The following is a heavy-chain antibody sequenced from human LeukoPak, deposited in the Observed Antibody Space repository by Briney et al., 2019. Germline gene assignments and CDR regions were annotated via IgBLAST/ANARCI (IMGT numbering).Heavy chain of an antibody. CDR1: GGPFSSYA. D-gene: IGHD2-2*01. CDR2: IIPIFGTA. CDR3: ARGDIVVVPAAIGVSYYYGMDV. Sequence: SVKVSCKASGGPFSSYAISWVRQAPGQGLEWMGGIIPIFGTANYAQKFQGRVTITADESTSTAYMELSSLRSEDTAVYYCARGDIVVVPAAIGVSYYYGMDVWGQGTTVTVSS. V-gene: IGHV1-69*13. J-gene: IGHJ6*02.